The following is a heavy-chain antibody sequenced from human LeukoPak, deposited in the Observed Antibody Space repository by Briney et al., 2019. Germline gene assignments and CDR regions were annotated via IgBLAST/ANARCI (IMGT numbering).Heavy chain of an antibody. CDR1: GFTFSSYA. CDR3: AKSYCSGGSCYSNDAFDI. Sequence: GGSLRLSCAASGFTFSSYAMSWVRQAPGKGLEWVSAISGSGGSTYYADSVKGRFTISRDNSKTTLYLQMNSLRAEDTAVYYCAKSYCSGGSCYSNDAFDIWGQGTMVTVSS. J-gene: IGHJ3*02. V-gene: IGHV3-23*01. D-gene: IGHD2-15*01. CDR2: ISGSGGST.